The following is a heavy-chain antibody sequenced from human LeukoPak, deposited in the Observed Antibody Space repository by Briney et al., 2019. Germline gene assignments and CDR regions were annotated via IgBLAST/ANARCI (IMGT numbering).Heavy chain of an antibody. V-gene: IGHV4-59*12. CDR1: GGSISSYY. CDR2: IYYSGST. J-gene: IGHJ4*02. CDR3: AREWFGEIDY. D-gene: IGHD3-10*01. Sequence: PSETLSLTCTVSGGSISSYYWSWIRQPPGKGLEWIGYIYYSGSTNYNPSLKSRVTMSVDTSKNQFSLKLSSVTAADTAVYYCAREWFGEIDYWGQGTLVTVSS.